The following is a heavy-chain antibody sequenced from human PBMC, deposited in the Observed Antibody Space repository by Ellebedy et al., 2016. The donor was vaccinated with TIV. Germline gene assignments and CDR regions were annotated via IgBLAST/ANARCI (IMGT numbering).Heavy chain of an antibody. Sequence: SVKVSXKASGGTFSSYAISWVRQAPGQGLEWMGRIIPILGIANYAQKFQGRVTITADKSTSTAYMELSSLRSEDTAVYYCAREGIAVAGPSDDYYYYGMDVWGQGTTVTVSS. V-gene: IGHV1-69*04. CDR3: AREGIAVAGPSDDYYYYGMDV. J-gene: IGHJ6*02. CDR2: IIPILGIA. D-gene: IGHD6-19*01. CDR1: GGTFSSYA.